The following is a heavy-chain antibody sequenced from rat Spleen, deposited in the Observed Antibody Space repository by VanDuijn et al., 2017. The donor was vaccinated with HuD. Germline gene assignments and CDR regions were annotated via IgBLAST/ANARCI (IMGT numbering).Heavy chain of an antibody. CDR1: GFTFSNSY. CDR2: LNTGGGIT. CDR3: TTARNVPSYWYFDF. V-gene: IGHV5-27*01. Sequence: EVQLVESGGGLVQPGRSLKLSCAASGFTFSNSYMAWVRQAPTKGLEGVAYLNTGGGITYYRASVKGRFTISGDNARSTLYLQMDGLRSEDTATYYCTTARNVPSYWYFDFWGPGTMVTVSS. J-gene: IGHJ1*01. D-gene: IGHD1-12*01.